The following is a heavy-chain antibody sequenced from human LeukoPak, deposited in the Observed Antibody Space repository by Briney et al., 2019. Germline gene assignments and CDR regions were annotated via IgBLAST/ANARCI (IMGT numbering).Heavy chain of an antibody. V-gene: IGHV1-8*01. CDR1: GYTFTSYD. Sequence: ASVKVSCKASGYTFTSYDINWVRQATGQGLEWMGWMNPNSGNTGYAQKFQGRVTMTRNTSISTAYMELSSLRAEDMALYYCAKGHGYSSSWYDYWGQGTLVTVSS. CDR3: AKGHGYSSSWYDY. J-gene: IGHJ4*02. D-gene: IGHD6-13*01. CDR2: MNPNSGNT.